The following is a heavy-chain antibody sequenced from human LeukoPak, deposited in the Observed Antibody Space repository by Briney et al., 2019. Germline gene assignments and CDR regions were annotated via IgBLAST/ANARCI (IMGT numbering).Heavy chain of an antibody. CDR3: VTSRYSGHDLGY. V-gene: IGHV1-2*02. Sequence: ASVKVSCKTPQYLFANYYIHWVRQAPGHGLEWLGRINPDGHGSSYARKILGRVIMTMDTSINTAYMELSILTSDDTAVYFCVTSRYSGHDLGYWGQGTLVTVSS. CDR1: QYLFANYY. J-gene: IGHJ4*02. D-gene: IGHD5-12*01. CDR2: INPDGHGS.